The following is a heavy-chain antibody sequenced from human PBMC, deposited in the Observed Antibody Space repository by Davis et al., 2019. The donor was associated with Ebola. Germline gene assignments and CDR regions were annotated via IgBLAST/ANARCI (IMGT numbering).Heavy chain of an antibody. CDR1: GFTFSSYE. J-gene: IGHJ3*02. Sequence: GESLKISCAASGFTFSSYEMNWVRQAPGKGLAWVAVISHDGGHKYSVKGRFTISRDNSKNTLYLQMNSLRAEDTAIYYCARGAYGDYIVKAFDIWGQGTKVTVSS. V-gene: IGHV3-30-3*01. CDR2: ISHDGGHK. D-gene: IGHD4-17*01. CDR3: ARGAYGDYIVKAFDI.